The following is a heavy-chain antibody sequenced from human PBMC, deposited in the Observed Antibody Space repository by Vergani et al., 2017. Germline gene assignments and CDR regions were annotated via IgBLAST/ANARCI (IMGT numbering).Heavy chain of an antibody. CDR1: GGSISSGDYY. Sequence: QVQLQESGPGLVKPSQTLSLTCTVSGGSISSGDYYWSWIRQPPGKGLEWIGYIYHSGSTYYNPSLKSRVTISVDRSKNQFSLKLSSVTAADTAVYYCAREVRYYDFWSGRMDVWGQGTTVTVSS. D-gene: IGHD3-3*01. CDR3: AREVRYYDFWSGRMDV. J-gene: IGHJ6*02. CDR2: IYHSGST. V-gene: IGHV4-30-4*01.